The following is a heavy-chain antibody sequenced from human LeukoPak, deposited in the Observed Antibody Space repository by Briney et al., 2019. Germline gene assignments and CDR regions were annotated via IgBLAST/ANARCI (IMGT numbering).Heavy chain of an antibody. CDR1: GGSVSSGAYY. Sequence: PSQTLSLTCTVSGGSVSSGAYYWSWIRQHPAKGLEWIGYISYSGNTYYNPSLRSRASISADTPKSQFSLKLSSTTAADTAVYYCARATVATPSEFDYWGQGTLVTVSS. D-gene: IGHD4-17*01. CDR3: ARATVATPSEFDY. CDR2: ISYSGNT. V-gene: IGHV4-31*03. J-gene: IGHJ4*02.